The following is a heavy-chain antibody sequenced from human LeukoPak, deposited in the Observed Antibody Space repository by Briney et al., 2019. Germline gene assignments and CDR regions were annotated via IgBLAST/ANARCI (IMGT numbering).Heavy chain of an antibody. CDR1: GFTFSSYG. J-gene: IGHJ6*03. CDR2: IRYDGSNK. V-gene: IGHV3-30*02. Sequence: GGSLRLSCAASGFTFSSYGMHWVRQAPGKGLEWVAFIRYDGSNKYYADSVKGRFTISRDNSQNTLYLQMNSLRAEDTAVYYCAKDGELLPYYYYYMDVWGKGTTVTISS. CDR3: AKDGELLPYYYYYMDV. D-gene: IGHD1-26*01.